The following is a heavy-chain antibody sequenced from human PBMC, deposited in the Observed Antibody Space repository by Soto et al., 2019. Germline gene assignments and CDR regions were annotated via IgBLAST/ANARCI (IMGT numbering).Heavy chain of an antibody. CDR3: VSDYDSSGPGLIDP. V-gene: IGHV1-69*13. CDR2: IIPIFGTA. CDR1: GGTFSSYA. Sequence: SVKVSCKASGGTFSSYAISWVRQAPGQGLEWMGGIIPIFGTANYAQKFQGRVTITADESTSTAYMELSSLRSEDTAVYYCVSDYDSSGPGLIDPSGQGTLVTVSS. D-gene: IGHD3-22*01. J-gene: IGHJ5*02.